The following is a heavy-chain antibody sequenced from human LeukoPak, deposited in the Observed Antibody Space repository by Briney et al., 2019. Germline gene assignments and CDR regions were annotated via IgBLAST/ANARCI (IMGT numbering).Heavy chain of an antibody. CDR1: EYNFTKDW. CDR3: ARHLRLRTLIYDAFDI. D-gene: IGHD4-17*01. CDR2: IALKDTYT. V-gene: IGHV5-10-1*01. J-gene: IGHJ3*02. Sequence: GVWLNIACTGSEYNFTKDWISWERLRPQQAWECMGRIALKDTYTSYSPSFQGHVTISADTSISTAYLQWSSLKASDTAMYYCARHLRLRTLIYDAFDIWGQGTMVTVSS.